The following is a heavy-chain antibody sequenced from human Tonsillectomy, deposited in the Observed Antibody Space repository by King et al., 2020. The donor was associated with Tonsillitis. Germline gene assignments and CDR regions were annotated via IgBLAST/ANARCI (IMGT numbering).Heavy chain of an antibody. CDR1: GGSISSSSYY. D-gene: IGHD1-14*01. V-gene: IGHV4-39*06. CDR3: ARRNPYDAFDI. Sequence: QLQESGPGLVKPSETLSLTCTVSGGSISSSSYYWGWIRQPPGKGREWIGGIFFGGSTYSNPSPKSRVTISVDTSKNQFPLKLSSVTAADTAVYYCARRNPYDAFDIWGQGTMVTVSS. CDR2: IFFGGST. J-gene: IGHJ3*02.